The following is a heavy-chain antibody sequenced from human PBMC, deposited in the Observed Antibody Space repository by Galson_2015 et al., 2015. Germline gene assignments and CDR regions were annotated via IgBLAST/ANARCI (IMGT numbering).Heavy chain of an antibody. J-gene: IGHJ4*02. V-gene: IGHV3-74*01. CDR1: GSTLSTYW. Sequence: SLRLSCAVSGSTLSTYWMHWVRQIPGKGLMWVSRIKNDGSSTNYADSVRGRFTASRDDAKNTLYLQMNSLGAEDTAVYHCARGAEYGLYYFDYWGLGTLVTVSS. D-gene: IGHD4-17*01. CDR3: ARGAEYGLYYFDY. CDR2: IKNDGSST.